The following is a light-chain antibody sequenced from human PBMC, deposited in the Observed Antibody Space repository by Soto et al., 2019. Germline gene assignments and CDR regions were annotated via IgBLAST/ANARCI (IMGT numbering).Light chain of an antibody. J-gene: IGKJ1*01. Sequence: MTQSPAILSVSPGDRATLSCRASQSVSINLAWYQQKTGQGPRLLIYGESSRATGTPDRLSGSGSGTDLTLTINRLEPEDFALYYCQKYGSSPPTCGQGTKVDI. CDR3: QKYGSSPPT. V-gene: IGKV3-20*01. CDR1: QSVSIN. CDR2: GES.